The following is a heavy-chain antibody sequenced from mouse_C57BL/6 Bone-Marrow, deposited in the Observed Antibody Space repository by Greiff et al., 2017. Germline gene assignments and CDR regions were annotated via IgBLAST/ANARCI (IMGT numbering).Heavy chain of an antibody. Sequence: QVQLQQSDAELVKPGASVKISCKVSGYTFTDHTIHWMKQRPEQGLEWIGYIYPRDGSTKYNEKFKGKATLTVDKSSSTAYMQLNSLTSEDSAVYCGARRRDYYGSSYVGWYFDVWGTGTTVTVSS. CDR2: IYPRDGST. D-gene: IGHD1-1*01. CDR3: ARRRDYYGSSYVGWYFDV. V-gene: IGHV1-78*01. CDR1: GYTFTDHT. J-gene: IGHJ1*03.